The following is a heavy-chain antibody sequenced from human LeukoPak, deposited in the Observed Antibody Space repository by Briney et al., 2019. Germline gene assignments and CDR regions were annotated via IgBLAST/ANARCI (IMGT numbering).Heavy chain of an antibody. J-gene: IGHJ4*02. CDR3: TTTLWTTPNIDY. Sequence: GGSLRLSCAASGFTFSNAWTSWVRQAPGKGLEWVGRIKSKTDGGTTDYAAPVKGRFTISRDDSKNTLYLQMNSLKTEDTAVYYCTTTLWTTPNIDYWGRGTLVTVSS. CDR1: GFTFSNAW. V-gene: IGHV3-15*01. D-gene: IGHD1-14*01. CDR2: IKSKTDGGTT.